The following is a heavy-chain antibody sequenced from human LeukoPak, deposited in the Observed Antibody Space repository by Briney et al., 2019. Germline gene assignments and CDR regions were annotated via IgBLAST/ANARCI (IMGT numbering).Heavy chain of an antibody. CDR1: GGSFSGYY. Sequence: PSETLSLTCAVYGGSFSGYYWSWIRQPPGKGLEWIGEINHSGSTNYNPSLKSRVTISVDTSKNQFSLKLSSVTAADTAVYYCARVRGSGWPPYYYYYMDVWGKGTTVTVSS. J-gene: IGHJ6*03. CDR2: INHSGST. V-gene: IGHV4-34*01. CDR3: ARVRGSGWPPYYYYYMDV. D-gene: IGHD6-19*01.